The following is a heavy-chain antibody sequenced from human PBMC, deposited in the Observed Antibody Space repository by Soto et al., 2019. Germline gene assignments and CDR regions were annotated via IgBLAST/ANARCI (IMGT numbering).Heavy chain of an antibody. CDR2: ISASGTT. D-gene: IGHD2-21*01. J-gene: IGHJ6*02. Sequence: SETLSLTCTVSGASITTYYWSWIRQPPGKGLEFIAYISASGTTNYNPSLKSRVTISVDTSNNQFSLKLSSVTAADTAVYYCARDKFRKNHYYYYYGMDVWGQGTTVTVAS. CDR1: GASITTYY. V-gene: IGHV4-4*08. CDR3: ARDKFRKNHYYYYYGMDV.